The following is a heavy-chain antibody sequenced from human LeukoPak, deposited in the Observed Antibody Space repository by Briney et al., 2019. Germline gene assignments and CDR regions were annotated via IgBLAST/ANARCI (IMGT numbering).Heavy chain of an antibody. CDR3: ARVPRPVAGRNHYFDY. D-gene: IGHD6-19*01. CDR1: GYTFTSYG. Sequence: ASVKVSCKASGYTFTSYGISWVRQAPGQGLEWMGWISAYNGNTNYAQKLQGRVTMTTDISTSTAYMELRSLRSDDTAVYYCARVPRPVAGRNHYFDYWGQGTLVTVSS. V-gene: IGHV1-18*01. J-gene: IGHJ4*02. CDR2: ISAYNGNT.